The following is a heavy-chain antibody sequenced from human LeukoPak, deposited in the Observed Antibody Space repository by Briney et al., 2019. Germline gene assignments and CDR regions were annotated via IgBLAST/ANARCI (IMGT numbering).Heavy chain of an antibody. CDR2: MNPNSGNT. Sequence: ASVKVSCKASGYTFTSYDINWVRQATGQGLEWMGWMNPNSGNTGYAQKFQDRVTITRNTSISTAYMELSSLRSEDTAVYYCARYNWGITGASFDYWGQGTLVTVSS. CDR3: ARYNWGITGASFDY. D-gene: IGHD1-20*01. CDR1: GYTFTSYD. J-gene: IGHJ4*02. V-gene: IGHV1-8*03.